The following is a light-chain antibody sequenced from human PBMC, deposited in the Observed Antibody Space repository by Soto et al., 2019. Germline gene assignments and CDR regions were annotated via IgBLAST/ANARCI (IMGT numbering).Light chain of an antibody. CDR2: VTN. V-gene: IGLV1-44*01. Sequence: QSVLTQPPSVSGTLGQGVTISCSGSTSNIGENSVGWFQQLPGTAPKVLIYVTNKRPSGVPARFSASKSGTSAYLAICGLQSEDEADYYCAAWDGSLNGHVFGTGTKVTVL. J-gene: IGLJ1*01. CDR1: TSNIGENS. CDR3: AAWDGSLNGHV.